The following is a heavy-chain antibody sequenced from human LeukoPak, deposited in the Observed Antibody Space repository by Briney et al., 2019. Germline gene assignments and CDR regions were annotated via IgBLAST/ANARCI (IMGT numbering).Heavy chain of an antibody. Sequence: GGSLRLSCAASGFTFSSYWMSWVRQAPGKGLEWVANIKQDGSEKYYVDSVKGRFTISRDNAKNSLYLQMNSLRAEDTAVYYCARSVVAATETFDYWGQGTLVTVSS. CDR2: IKQDGSEK. J-gene: IGHJ4*02. D-gene: IGHD2-15*01. V-gene: IGHV3-7*01. CDR1: GFTFSSYW. CDR3: ARSVVAATETFDY.